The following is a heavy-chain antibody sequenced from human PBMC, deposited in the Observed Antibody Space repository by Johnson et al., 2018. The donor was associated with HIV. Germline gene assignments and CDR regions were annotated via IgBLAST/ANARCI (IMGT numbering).Heavy chain of an antibody. Sequence: MQLVESGGGLVQPGGSLRLSCAASGFTVSSNYMSWVRQAPGKGLEWVSVIYSGGSTYYADSVRGRFTISRDNAKNSLYLQMNSLRAEDTAVYYCARRSSLDIWGQGTMVTVSS. CDR3: ARRSSLDI. J-gene: IGHJ3*02. V-gene: IGHV3-66*04. CDR1: GFTVSSNY. CDR2: IYSGGST.